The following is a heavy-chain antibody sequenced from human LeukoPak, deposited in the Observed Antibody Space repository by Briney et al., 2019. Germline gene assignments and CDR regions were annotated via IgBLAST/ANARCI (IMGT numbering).Heavy chain of an antibody. CDR3: ARKPQGAVIDY. J-gene: IGHJ4*02. CDR1: VFTFTSYG. D-gene: IGHD4-17*01. CDR2: ISAYNGDT. Sequence: ASVKVSCKASVFTFTSYGFTWVRQAPGQGLEWMGWISAYNGDTNYAQKFQGRVTMTTDASTSTVYMELRSLRSDDTAVYYCARKPQGAVIDYWGQGSLVTVSS. V-gene: IGHV1-18*01.